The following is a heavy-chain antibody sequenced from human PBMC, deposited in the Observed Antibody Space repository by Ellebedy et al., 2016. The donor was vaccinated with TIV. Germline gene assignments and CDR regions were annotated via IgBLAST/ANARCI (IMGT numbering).Heavy chain of an antibody. V-gene: IGHV3-30-3*01. CDR2: VSYHGINK. D-gene: IGHD6-19*01. J-gene: IGHJ6*02. CDR3: ARDKEAGTCYGVDV. CDR1: GFPFSRYA. Sequence: GESLKISCAASGFPFSRYAMHWVRQAPGKGLEWVADVSYHGINKYYADSVKGRFTISRDNSKNTLYLQMSSLRAEDTAVYSCARDKEAGTCYGVDVWGQGTTVTVSS.